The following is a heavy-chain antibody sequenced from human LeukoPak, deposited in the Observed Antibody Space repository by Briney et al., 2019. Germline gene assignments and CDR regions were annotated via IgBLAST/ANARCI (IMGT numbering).Heavy chain of an antibody. J-gene: IGHJ6*02. CDR2: INWNGGSI. CDR3: ARDIIYDFWSGYYTAWEDNGMDV. CDR1: GFTFDDCG. Sequence: GGSLRLSCAASGFTFDDCGMSWVRQAPGKGLEWVSGINWNGGSIGYADSVKGRFTISRDNAKNSLYLQMNSLRAEDTALYHCARDIIYDFWSGYYTAWEDNGMDVWGQGTTVTVSS. V-gene: IGHV3-20*01. D-gene: IGHD3-3*01.